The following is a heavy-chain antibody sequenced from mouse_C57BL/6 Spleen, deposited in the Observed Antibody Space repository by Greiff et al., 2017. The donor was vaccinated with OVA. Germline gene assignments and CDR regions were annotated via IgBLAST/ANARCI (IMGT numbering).Heavy chain of an antibody. J-gene: IGHJ4*01. CDR2: INPNNGGT. Sequence: VQLQQSGPELVKPGASVKMSCKASGYTFTDYNMHWVKQSHGKSLEWIGYINPNNGGTSYNQKFKGKATLTVNKSSSTAYMELRSLTSEDSAVYYCARGWVTTVVHYAMDYWGQGTTVTVSS. D-gene: IGHD1-1*01. CDR1: GYTFTDYN. V-gene: IGHV1-22*01. CDR3: ARGWVTTVVHYAMDY.